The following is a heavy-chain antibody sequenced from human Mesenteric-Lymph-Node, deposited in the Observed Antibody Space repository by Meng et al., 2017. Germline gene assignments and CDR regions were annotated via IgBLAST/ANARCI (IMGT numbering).Heavy chain of an antibody. V-gene: IGHV1-2*02. CDR2: INPNSGGT. CDR1: GYIFTGYY. D-gene: IGHD2-15*01. CDR3: ARGGYCSGGSCWPTVDAFDI. J-gene: IGHJ3*02. Sequence: ASVKVSCKTSGYIFTGYYIHWIRQAPGQGLEWMGWINPNSGGTNYAQKFQGRVTMTRDTSISTAYMELSRLRSDDTAVYYCARGGYCSGGSCWPTVDAFDIWGQGTMVTVSS.